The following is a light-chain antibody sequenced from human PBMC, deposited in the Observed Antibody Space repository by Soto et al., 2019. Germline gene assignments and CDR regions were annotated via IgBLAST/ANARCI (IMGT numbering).Light chain of an antibody. J-gene: IGKJ3*01. CDR3: QKYNSAPFT. CDR1: QGISNY. CDR2: AAS. Sequence: DIQMTQSPSSLSASVGDRVTITCRASQGISNYLAWYQQKPGKVPELLIYAASTLQSGVPSRFXXXXXXXXXXXXISSLQPEDVATYYCQKYNSAPFTFGPGTKVDIK. V-gene: IGKV1-27*01.